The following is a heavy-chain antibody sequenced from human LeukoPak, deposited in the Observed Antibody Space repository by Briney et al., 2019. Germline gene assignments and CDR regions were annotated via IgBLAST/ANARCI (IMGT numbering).Heavy chain of an antibody. CDR1: GFTFSSYA. J-gene: IGHJ6*02. CDR2: ISGSGGST. Sequence: PGGSLRLSCAASGFTFSSYAMSRVRQAPGKGLEWVSAISGSGGSTYYADSVKGRFTISRDNSKNTLYLQMNSLRAEDTAVYYCAKFGRQYYYYYGMDVWGQGTTVTVSS. V-gene: IGHV3-23*01. D-gene: IGHD3/OR15-3a*01. CDR3: AKFGRQYYYYYGMDV.